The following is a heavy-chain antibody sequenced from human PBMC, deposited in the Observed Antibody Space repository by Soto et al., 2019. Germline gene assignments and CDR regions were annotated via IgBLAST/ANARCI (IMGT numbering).Heavy chain of an antibody. CDR1: GFTFSGSA. V-gene: IGHV3-73*01. J-gene: IGHJ6*03. CDR3: TRRKDSLYYYYYYMDV. CDR2: IRSKANSYAT. Sequence: EVQLVESGGGLVQPGGSLKLSCAASGFTFSGSAMHWVRQASGKGLEWVGRIRSKANSYATAYAASVKGRFTISRDDSKNTAYLQMNSLKTGDTAVYYCTRRKDSLYYYYYYMDVWGKGTTVTVSS.